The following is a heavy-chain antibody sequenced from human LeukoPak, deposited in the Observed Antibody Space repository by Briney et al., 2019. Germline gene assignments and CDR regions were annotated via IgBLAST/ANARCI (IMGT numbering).Heavy chain of an antibody. D-gene: IGHD3-22*01. J-gene: IGHJ4*02. CDR2: INHSGST. V-gene: IGHV4-34*01. Sequence: SETLSLTCAVYGGSFSGYYWSWIRQPPGKGLEWIGEINHSGSTKNNPSLKSRVTISVDTSKNQFSLKLSSVTAADTAVYYCARAPLEDYYDSSGSDYWGQGTLVTVSS. CDR3: ARAPLEDYYDSSGSDY. CDR1: GGSFSGYY.